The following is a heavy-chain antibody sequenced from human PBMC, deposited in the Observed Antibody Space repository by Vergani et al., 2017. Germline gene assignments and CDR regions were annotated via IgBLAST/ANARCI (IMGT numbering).Heavy chain of an antibody. V-gene: IGHV3-21*01. CDR1: GFTFSSYS. CDR2: ISSSSSYI. Sequence: EVQLVESGGGLVKPGGSLRLSCAASGFTFSSYSMNWVRQAPGKGLEWVSSISSSSSYIYYADSVKGRFTISRDNAKNSLYLQMNSLRAEDTAVYYCARLASGTDIYDSSGYYLYYFDYWGQGTLVTVSS. D-gene: IGHD3-22*01. CDR3: ARLASGTDIYDSSGYYLYYFDY. J-gene: IGHJ4*02.